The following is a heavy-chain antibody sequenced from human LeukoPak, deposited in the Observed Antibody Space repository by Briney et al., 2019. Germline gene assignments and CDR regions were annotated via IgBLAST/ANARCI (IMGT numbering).Heavy chain of an antibody. Sequence: GGSLRLSCAASGFTFSSYDMHWVRQVTGKGLEWVSTIGAAGDSYYPGSVKGRFTISRENARNSLYPQLNSLRAGDTAVYYCARGKGSWYYFDSWGQGTLVTVSS. CDR3: ARGKGSWYYFDS. V-gene: IGHV3-13*01. J-gene: IGHJ4*02. D-gene: IGHD6-13*01. CDR2: IGAAGDS. CDR1: GFTFSSYD.